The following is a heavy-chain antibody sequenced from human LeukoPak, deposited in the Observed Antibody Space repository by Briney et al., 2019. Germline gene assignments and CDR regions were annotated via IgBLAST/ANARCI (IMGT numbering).Heavy chain of an antibody. J-gene: IGHJ4*02. Sequence: PSETLSLTCTVSGYSISSGYYWGWIRQPPGKGLEWIGNLYHSGSTYYNPSLKSRVTISLDTSKNQFSLKLSSVTAADTAVYYCAMNSDYVWGSYGPLDYWGQGTLVTVSS. CDR2: LYHSGST. CDR1: GYSISSGYY. CDR3: AMNSDYVWGSYGPLDY. V-gene: IGHV4-38-2*02. D-gene: IGHD3-16*01.